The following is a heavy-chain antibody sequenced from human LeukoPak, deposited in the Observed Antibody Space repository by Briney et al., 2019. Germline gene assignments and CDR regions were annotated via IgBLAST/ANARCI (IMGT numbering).Heavy chain of an antibody. Sequence: MPSETLSLTCTVSGGSISSYYWSWIRQPPGKGLEWIGYIYYSGSTNYNPSLKSRVTISVDTSKNQFSLKLSSVTAADTAVYYCARIGHEDYYFDYWGQGTPVTVSS. V-gene: IGHV4-59*01. CDR3: ARIGHEDYYFDY. CDR2: IYYSGST. J-gene: IGHJ4*02. CDR1: GGSISSYY.